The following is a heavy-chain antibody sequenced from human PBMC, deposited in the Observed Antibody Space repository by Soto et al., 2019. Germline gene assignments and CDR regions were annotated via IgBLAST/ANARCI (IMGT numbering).Heavy chain of an antibody. J-gene: IGHJ4*02. CDR2: ISGGGGTT. V-gene: IGHV3-23*01. Sequence: EVELLESGGGLVQPGGSLRLSCAASGFTFSTYAMSWVRQAPGKGLEWVSGISGGGGTTHYAESVKGRFIISRDNSKSTGYLQMNSLRADDTAVYYCAKEGGSIGGWFGRKFDSWGQGTQVTVSS. D-gene: IGHD3-16*01. CDR1: GFTFSTYA. CDR3: AKEGGSIGGWFGRKFDS.